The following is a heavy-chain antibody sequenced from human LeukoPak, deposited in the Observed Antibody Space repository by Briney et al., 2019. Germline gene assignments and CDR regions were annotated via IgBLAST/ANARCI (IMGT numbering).Heavy chain of an antibody. V-gene: IGHV4-39*07. D-gene: IGHD3-9*01. CDR2: IYYSGST. Sequence: SETLSLTCTVSGGSISSSSYYWGWIRQPPGKGLEWIGSIYYSGSTYYNPSLKSRVTISVDRSKNQFSLKLSSVTAADTAVYYCARDLGVTGYYKEDAFDIWGQGTMVTVSS. CDR3: ARDLGVTGYYKEDAFDI. J-gene: IGHJ3*02. CDR1: GGSISSSSYY.